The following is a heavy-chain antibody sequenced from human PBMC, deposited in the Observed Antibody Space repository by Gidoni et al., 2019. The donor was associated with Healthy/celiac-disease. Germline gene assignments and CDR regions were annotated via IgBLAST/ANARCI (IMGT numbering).Heavy chain of an antibody. CDR3: ARDLHTYYYDSSGYEGGY. J-gene: IGHJ4*02. V-gene: IGHV1-69*06. CDR2: IIPIFGTA. D-gene: IGHD3-22*01. Sequence: QVQLVQSGAEVTKPGSSVKVSCKASGGTFSRYAISWVRQAPGQGLEWMGGIIPIFGTANYAQKFQGRVTITADKSTSTAYMELSSLRSEDTAVYYCARDLHTYYYDSSGYEGGYWGQGTLVTVSS. CDR1: GGTFSRYA.